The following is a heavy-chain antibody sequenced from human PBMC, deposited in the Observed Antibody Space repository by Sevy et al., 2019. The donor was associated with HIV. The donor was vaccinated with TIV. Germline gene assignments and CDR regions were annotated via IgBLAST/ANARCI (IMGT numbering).Heavy chain of an antibody. CDR3: ARGGAGSGSYYPFDY. D-gene: IGHD3-10*01. CDR2: IYYSGST. J-gene: IGHJ4*02. CDR1: GGSISSGGYY. V-gene: IGHV4-31*03. Sequence: SETLSLTCTVSGGSISSGGYYWSWIRQHPGKGLEWIGYIYYSGSTYYNPSLKSRVTISVDTSKNQFSLKLGSVTAADTAVYYCARGGAGSGSYYPFDYWGQGTLVTVSS.